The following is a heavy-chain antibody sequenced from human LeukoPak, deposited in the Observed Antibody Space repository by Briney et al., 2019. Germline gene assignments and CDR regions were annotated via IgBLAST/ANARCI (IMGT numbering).Heavy chain of an antibody. V-gene: IGHV1-69*13. D-gene: IGHD3-22*01. CDR1: GYTFTSYG. CDR3: ARSMPDYYDSSGYYLPFDY. J-gene: IGHJ4*02. CDR2: IIPIFGTA. Sequence: ASVKVSCKASGYTFTSYGISWVRQAPGQGLEWTGGIIPIFGTANYAQKFQGRVTITADESTSTAYMELSSLRSEDTAVYYCARSMPDYYDSSGYYLPFDYWGQGTLVTVSS.